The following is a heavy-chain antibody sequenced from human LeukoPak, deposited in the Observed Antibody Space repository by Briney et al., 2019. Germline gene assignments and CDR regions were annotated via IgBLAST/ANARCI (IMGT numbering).Heavy chain of an antibody. CDR1: GGSISSSSYY. Sequence: PSETLSLTCTVSGGSISSSSYYLGWIRQPPGKGLEWIGSIYYSGSTYYNPSLKSRVTISLDTPKNQFSLKLSSVTPADTAVYYCASTTQEDIVVVVAADWGQGTLVTVSS. D-gene: IGHD2-15*01. V-gene: IGHV4-39*01. CDR3: ASTTQEDIVVVVAAD. CDR2: IYYSGST. J-gene: IGHJ4*02.